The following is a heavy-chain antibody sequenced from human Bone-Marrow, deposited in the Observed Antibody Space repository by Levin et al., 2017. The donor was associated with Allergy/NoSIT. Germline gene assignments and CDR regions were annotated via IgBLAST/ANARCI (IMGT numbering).Heavy chain of an antibody. Sequence: ASVKVSCKASGGTFGSYAINWVRQAPGQGLEWIGGLIPVFRTPDYSQKTQGRVTITADESTNTAYMQLSSLRSEDTAVYYCARGHTTVTLPFYYYMDVWGKGTTVTVSS. CDR3: ARGHTTVTLPFYYYMDV. V-gene: IGHV1-69*13. D-gene: IGHD4-17*01. CDR1: GGTFGSYA. CDR2: LIPVFRTP. J-gene: IGHJ6*03.